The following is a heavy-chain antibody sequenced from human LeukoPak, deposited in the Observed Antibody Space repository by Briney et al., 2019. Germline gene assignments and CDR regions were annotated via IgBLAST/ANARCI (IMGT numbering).Heavy chain of an antibody. J-gene: IGHJ4*02. V-gene: IGHV1-46*01. D-gene: IGHD1-14*01. CDR1: GYTFTSYY. CDR2: INPSGGST. Sequence: ASVKVSCKASGYTFTSYYMHWVRQAPGQGLEWMGIINPSGGSTSYAQKFQGRVTMTRDTSTSTVYMELSSLRSEDTAVYYCARARYKAPVADAYFDYWGQGTLVTV. CDR3: ARARYKAPVADAYFDY.